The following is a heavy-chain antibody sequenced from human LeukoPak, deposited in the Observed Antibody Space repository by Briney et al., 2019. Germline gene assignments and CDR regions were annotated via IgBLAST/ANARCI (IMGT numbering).Heavy chain of an antibody. J-gene: IGHJ4*02. CDR1: GGSISSYY. CDR2: IYYSGST. D-gene: IGHD4-23*01. CDR3: LYGGNSGDWVY. Sequence: PSETLSLTCTVSGGSISSYYWSWIRQPPGKGLEWIGYIYYSGSTNYNPSLKSRVTISVDTSKNQFSLKLSSVTAADTAVYYCLYGGNSGDWVYWGQGTLVTVSS. V-gene: IGHV4-59*08.